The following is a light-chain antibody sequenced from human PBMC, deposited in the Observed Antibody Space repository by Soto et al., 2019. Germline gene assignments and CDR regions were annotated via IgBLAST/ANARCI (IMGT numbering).Light chain of an antibody. CDR1: SSDLGTYNF. CDR3: CSYAGSYSHWV. J-gene: IGLJ3*02. CDR2: EGS. Sequence: QSALTQPASVSGSRGQSITISCTGTSSDLGTYNFVSWYQQHPDKAPKLIIYEGSKRPSGVSNRLSGSKSGNTASLTISGLQAEDEANYYCCSYAGSYSHWVFGGGTKLTVL. V-gene: IGLV2-23*01.